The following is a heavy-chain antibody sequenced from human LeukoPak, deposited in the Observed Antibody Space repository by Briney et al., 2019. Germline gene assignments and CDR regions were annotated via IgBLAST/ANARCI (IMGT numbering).Heavy chain of an antibody. CDR3: ARDRPRVGTKDDAFDV. CDR2: IDPSGGTT. CDR1: GYSFTSLY. J-gene: IGHJ3*01. D-gene: IGHD3-10*01. Sequence: ASVKVSCKASGYSFTSLYMHWVRQASGQPPEWMGAIDPSGGTTRYAQKFKVRITMTRDTSTSTVHLELSSLRYDDTAVYYCARDRPRVGTKDDAFDVWGQGTMVIVSS. V-gene: IGHV1-46*01.